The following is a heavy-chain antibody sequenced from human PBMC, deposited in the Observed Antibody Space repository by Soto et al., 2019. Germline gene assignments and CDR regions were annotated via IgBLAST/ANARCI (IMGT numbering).Heavy chain of an antibody. D-gene: IGHD2-15*01. J-gene: IGHJ6*02. CDR2: IMPIFRAP. CDR3: ASWLKGPDIGNYYYGMDV. Sequence: QVQLVQSGAEVKKPGSSVKVSCKASGGAFSDYAFSWVRQAPGQGLEWLGGIMPIFRAPDYAQKFQGRVTITADEFQRTAYMEMNSLRSEDTAVYYCASWLKGPDIGNYYYGMDVWGQGTTVTVS. CDR1: GGAFSDYA. V-gene: IGHV1-69*12.